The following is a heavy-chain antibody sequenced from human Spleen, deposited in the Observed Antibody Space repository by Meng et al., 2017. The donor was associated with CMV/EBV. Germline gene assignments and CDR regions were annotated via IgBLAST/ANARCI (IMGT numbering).Heavy chain of an antibody. D-gene: IGHD2-8*02. CDR1: GYAFTSYD. Sequence: GMVSCKASGYAFTSYDINWVRQATGQGLEWMGWMNPNSGNTGYEQRFQGRVTMTRNNSITTAYMELSSLRSEDTAIYYCTRGAGGKHWGQGTLVTVSS. CDR2: MNPNSGNT. J-gene: IGHJ1*01. V-gene: IGHV1-8*01. CDR3: TRGAGGKH.